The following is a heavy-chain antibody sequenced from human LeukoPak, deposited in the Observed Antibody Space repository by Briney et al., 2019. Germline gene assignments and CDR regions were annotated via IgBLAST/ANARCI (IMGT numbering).Heavy chain of an antibody. J-gene: IGHJ5*02. CDR2: INRSGST. Sequence: SETLSLTCAVYGGSFSGYYWSWIRQPPGKGLEWIGEINRSGSTNYNPSLKSRVTISVDTSKNQFSLKLSSVTAADTAVYYCARYCSSTSCDRSWFDPWGQGTLVTVSS. V-gene: IGHV4-34*01. CDR1: GGSFSGYY. CDR3: ARYCSSTSCDRSWFDP. D-gene: IGHD2-2*01.